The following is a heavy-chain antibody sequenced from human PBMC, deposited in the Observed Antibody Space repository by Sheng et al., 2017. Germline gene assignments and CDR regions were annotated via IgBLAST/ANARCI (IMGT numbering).Heavy chain of an antibody. CDR3: ARQLGNWYFDL. CDR2: ISAYTTNT. Sequence: QLQLVQAGAEVKKPGASVKVSCKASGYTFTSFGISWVRQAPGQGLEWMGWISAYTTNTNYAQKFQGRVTMTTDTSTSTAYMELRSLRSDDTAVYYCARQLGNWYFDLWGLAPWSLSPQ. CDR1: GYTFTSFG. D-gene: IGHD7-27*01. V-gene: IGHV1-18*01. J-gene: IGHJ2*01.